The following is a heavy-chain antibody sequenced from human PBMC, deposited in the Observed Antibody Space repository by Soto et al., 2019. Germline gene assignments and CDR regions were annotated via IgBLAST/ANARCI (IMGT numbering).Heavy chain of an antibody. V-gene: IGHV4-4*07. J-gene: IGHJ5*02. Sequence: SATLSLTCPVSCGSVSNFYWNWIRQPSGKRLEWIGRIYTSGSTNYNPSLRSRVTMSIDTSRNQFSLKLNSVTAADTAVYYCARTRHKASWYDPWGQGTPVHVSS. CDR1: CGSVSNFY. CDR3: ARTRHKASWYDP. CDR2: IYTSGST.